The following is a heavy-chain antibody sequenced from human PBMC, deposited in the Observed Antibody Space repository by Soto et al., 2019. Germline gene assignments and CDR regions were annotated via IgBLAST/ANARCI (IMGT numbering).Heavy chain of an antibody. V-gene: IGHV3-21*01. CDR2: ISKSDYT. D-gene: IGHD2-2*01. CDR3: AREDSIIIPAVSDF. CDR1: GFAFNNYG. Sequence: PGGSLRLSCTVSGFAFNNYGINWVRQAPGKGLEWVSSISKSDYTYYSDSVKGRFTISRDNAKNSVSLQMNTLRVEDTAVYYCAREDSIIIPAVSDFWGQGTL. J-gene: IGHJ4*02.